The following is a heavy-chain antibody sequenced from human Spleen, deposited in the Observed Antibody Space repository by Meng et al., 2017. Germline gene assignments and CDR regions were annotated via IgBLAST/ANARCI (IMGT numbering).Heavy chain of an antibody. CDR2: ISISGETT. Sequence: GGSLRLSCAASGFTFSDYYMSWVRQAPGKGLEWVSSISISGETTRYADSVKGRFTVSRDNSKSTLHLQMNSLRVEDTAIYYCAKEIRPNDYWGQGTLVTVSS. J-gene: IGHJ4*02. CDR1: GFTFSDYY. CDR3: AKEIRPNDY. V-gene: IGHV3-23*01.